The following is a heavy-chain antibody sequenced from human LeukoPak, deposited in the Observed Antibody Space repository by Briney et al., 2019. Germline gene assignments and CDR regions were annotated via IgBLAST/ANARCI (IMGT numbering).Heavy chain of an antibody. Sequence: GGSLRLSCAPSGFTLSDSWMSWVRQAPAKGLEWVANMNQDGSAKGYVDSVKGRFTISRDNARNSLYLQMSSLRPEDTAVYYCATYTHWVAGDVWGQGTTVTVSS. CDR2: MNQDGSAK. D-gene: IGHD3-16*01. V-gene: IGHV3-7*01. CDR3: ATYTHWVAGDV. CDR1: GFTLSDSW. J-gene: IGHJ6*02.